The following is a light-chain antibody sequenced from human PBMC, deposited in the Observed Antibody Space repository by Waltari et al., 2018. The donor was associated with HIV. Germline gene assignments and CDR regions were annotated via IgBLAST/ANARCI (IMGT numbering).Light chain of an antibody. Sequence: DIVMTQSPDSMTVSLGERAPINFRSSQSLLDNSNNKSYLAWYQQKSGQPPKLRLYWASTRESVVPARFSGSGSGTNFTLTINSLQAEDVALYHCQQYYSSPLVTFGGGTKV. CDR3: QQYYSSPLVT. CDR2: WAS. CDR1: QSLLDNSNNKSY. J-gene: IGKJ4*01. V-gene: IGKV4-1*01.